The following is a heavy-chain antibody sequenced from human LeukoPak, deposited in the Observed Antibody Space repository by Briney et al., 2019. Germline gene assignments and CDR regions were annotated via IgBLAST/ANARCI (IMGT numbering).Heavy chain of an antibody. J-gene: IGHJ4*02. CDR1: GGSISSGGYY. CDR2: IYYSGST. Sequence: SQTLSLTCTVSGGSISSGGYYWSWIRQHPGKGLEWIGYIYYSGSTYYNPSLKSRVTISVDTSKNQFPLKLTSVTAADTAVYYCARAVYGGNSDYWGQGTLVTVSS. D-gene: IGHD4-23*01. V-gene: IGHV4-31*03. CDR3: ARAVYGGNSDY.